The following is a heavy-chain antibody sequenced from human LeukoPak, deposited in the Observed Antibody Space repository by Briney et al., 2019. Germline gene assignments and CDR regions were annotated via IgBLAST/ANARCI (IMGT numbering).Heavy chain of an antibody. CDR3: ARHGGLLEAAGY. J-gene: IGHJ4*02. CDR1: GYSFSNYG. V-gene: IGHV5-51*01. Sequence: GEFLKICCKGSGYSFSNYGVVGGRQMPGKGLYWMGIIYPGDSDTRYSPSFQGQVTISADKSITTAYLQWSSLKASDTAMYYCARHGGLLEAAGYWGRGTLVAVSS. D-gene: IGHD6-13*01. CDR2: IYPGDSDT.